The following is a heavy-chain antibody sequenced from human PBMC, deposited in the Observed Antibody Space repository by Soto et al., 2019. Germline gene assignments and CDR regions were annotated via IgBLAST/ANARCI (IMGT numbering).Heavy chain of an antibody. Sequence: QVQLVQSGAEVKKPGSSVKVACKVSGDTFSNYVINWVRQAPGQGLEWMGAIVPIFRTANYAQKFQGRVTITVDEFTITAYMEMSGLRSDDRATYYCARETSAPGTFREDASDIWGQGTLVTVSS. CDR1: GDTFSNYV. CDR2: IVPIFRTA. CDR3: ARETSAPGTFREDASDI. V-gene: IGHV1-69*12. J-gene: IGHJ3*02. D-gene: IGHD6-13*01.